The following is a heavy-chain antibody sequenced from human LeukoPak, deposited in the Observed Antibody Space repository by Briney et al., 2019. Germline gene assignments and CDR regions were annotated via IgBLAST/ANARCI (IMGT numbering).Heavy chain of an antibody. V-gene: IGHV3-23*01. D-gene: IGHD5-24*01. J-gene: IGHJ4*02. CDR1: GFTFSTHA. CDR3: VRESVEMATISPFDY. CDR2: ISGSGGST. Sequence: GGSLRLSCAASGFTFSTHAMSWVRQAPGKGLEWVSAISGSGGSTYYADPVKGRFTISGDNSKNTLYLQMNSLRAEDTALYYCVRESVEMATISPFDYWGQGTLVTVSS.